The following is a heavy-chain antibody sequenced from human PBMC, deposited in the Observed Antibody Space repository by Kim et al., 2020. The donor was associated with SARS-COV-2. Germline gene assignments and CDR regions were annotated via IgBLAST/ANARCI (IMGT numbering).Heavy chain of an antibody. CDR3: ARDSSGWYLPDY. CDR1: GFTFSSYG. CDR2: IWYDGSNK. J-gene: IGHJ4*02. Sequence: GGSLRLSCAASGFTFSSYGMHWVRQAPGKGLEWVAVIWYDGSNKYYADTVKGRFTISRDNSKNTLYLQMNSLRAEDTAVYYCARDSSGWYLPDYWGQGTLVTVSS. V-gene: IGHV3-33*01. D-gene: IGHD6-19*01.